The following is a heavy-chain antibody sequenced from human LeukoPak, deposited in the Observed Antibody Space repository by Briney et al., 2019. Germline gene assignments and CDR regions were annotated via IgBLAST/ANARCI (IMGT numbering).Heavy chain of an antibody. CDR1: GYTFSNYY. D-gene: IGHD3-16*01. CDR3: APTDVSYFDS. J-gene: IGHJ4*02. V-gene: IGHV1-2*02. CDR2: IDPNSGGT. Sequence: ASVKVSCKASGYTFSNYYMHWVRQAPGQGLEWMGWIDPNSGGTNYAQKFQDRVTMTRDTSISTAYMELSGLRSDDTAVYYCAPTDVSYFDSWGQGTLVTVSS.